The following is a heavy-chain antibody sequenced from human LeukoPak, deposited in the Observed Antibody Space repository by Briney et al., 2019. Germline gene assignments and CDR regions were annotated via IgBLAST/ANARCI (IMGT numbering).Heavy chain of an antibody. J-gene: IGHJ4*02. CDR2: IIPIFGTA. CDR1: GGTFSSYA. V-gene: IGHV1-69*13. CDR3: AGNGSGPYYFDY. D-gene: IGHD3-10*01. Sequence: SVKVSCKASGGTFSSYAISWVRQAPGQGLEWMGGIIPIFGTANYAQKFQGRVTITADESTSTAYMELSSLRSEDTAVCYCAGNGSGPYYFDYWGQGTLVTVSS.